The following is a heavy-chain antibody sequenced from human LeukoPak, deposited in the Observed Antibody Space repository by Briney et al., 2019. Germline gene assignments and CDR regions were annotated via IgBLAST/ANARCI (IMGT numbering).Heavy chain of an antibody. V-gene: IGHV3-30*04. CDR3: AGQRLIKRTTYYFDF. D-gene: IGHD6-25*01. CDR2: ISSDGTTK. J-gene: IGHJ4*02. CDR1: GFTFSTYA. Sequence: GRSLRLSCAASGFTFSTYAMHWVRQAPGKGLEWVAIISSDGTTKSYTDSVKGRFTVSRDNSKNTLSLQMNSLRPEDTAVYYCAGQRLIKRTTYYFDFWGQGTLVTVSS.